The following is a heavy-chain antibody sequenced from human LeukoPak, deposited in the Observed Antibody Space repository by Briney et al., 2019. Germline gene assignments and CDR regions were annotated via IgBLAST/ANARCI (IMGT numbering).Heavy chain of an antibody. CDR3: AKGKFSSSSNYFDY. D-gene: IGHD6-6*01. Sequence: PGGSLRLSCAASGFTFSSYVMHWVRQAPGKGLEWVAVTWYDGTNKYFADSVRGRFSISRDNSKNTLYLQMNSLRAEDTAVYYCAKGKFSSSSNYFDYWGQGTLVTVSS. J-gene: IGHJ4*02. CDR1: GFTFSSYV. V-gene: IGHV3-33*06. CDR2: TWYDGTNK.